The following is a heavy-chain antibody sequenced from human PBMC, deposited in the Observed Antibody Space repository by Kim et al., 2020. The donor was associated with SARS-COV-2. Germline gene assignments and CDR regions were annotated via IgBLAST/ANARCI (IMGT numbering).Heavy chain of an antibody. CDR3: AKGAETSIPGAFDY. D-gene: IGHD2-21*01. J-gene: IGHJ4*02. V-gene: IGHV1-3*01. CDR1: GYTFTNYR. CDR2: ITPGGDT. Sequence: ASVKVSCKASGYTFTNYRVHWVRQAPGQRFEWMGRITPGGDTNYSQKCQDRVTITSDTSASTTSLVVSSLGSEDTAIYYCAKGAETSIPGAFDYWGQG.